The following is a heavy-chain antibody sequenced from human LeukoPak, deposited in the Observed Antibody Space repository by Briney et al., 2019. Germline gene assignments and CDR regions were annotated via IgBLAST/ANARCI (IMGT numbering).Heavy chain of an antibody. Sequence: SETLSLTCTVSGGSISSYYWSWIRQPAGKGLEWIGRIYTSGSTNYNPSLKSRVTMSVDTSKNQFSLKLSSVTAADTAVYYCARDLWDCSSTSCLGYYYYMDVWGKGTTVTVSS. V-gene: IGHV4-4*07. J-gene: IGHJ6*03. CDR3: ARDLWDCSSTSCLGYYYYMDV. D-gene: IGHD2-2*01. CDR2: IYTSGST. CDR1: GGSISSYY.